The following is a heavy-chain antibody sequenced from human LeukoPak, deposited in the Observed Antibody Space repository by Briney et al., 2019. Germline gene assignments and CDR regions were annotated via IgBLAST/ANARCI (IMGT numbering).Heavy chain of an antibody. CDR2: IFYDGSDN. V-gene: IGHV3-30*04. Sequence: PGGSLRLSCAAPGFTFSSYTMQWVRQSPGKGLGWVAVIFYDGSDNYYAASVKGRFTIYRDNSKNTVYLQTNSLRAGDLALYYCARAAHTVAGIVYWGQGTLVTVSS. D-gene: IGHD6-19*01. J-gene: IGHJ4*01. CDR3: ARAAHTVAGIVY. CDR1: GFTFSSYT.